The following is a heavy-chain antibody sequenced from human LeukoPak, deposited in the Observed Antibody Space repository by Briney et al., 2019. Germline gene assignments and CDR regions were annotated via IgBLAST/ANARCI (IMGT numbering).Heavy chain of an antibody. D-gene: IGHD3-10*01. Sequence: ASVKVSCKASGYTFTGYYMHWVRQAPGQGLEWMGWINPNSGGTNYAQKFQGRVTMTRDTSISTAYMELSRLRSDDTAVYYCARDSGGSGSYYTVYWGQGTLVTVSS. V-gene: IGHV1-2*02. CDR3: ARDSGGSGSYYTVY. J-gene: IGHJ4*02. CDR1: GYTFTGYY. CDR2: INPNSGGT.